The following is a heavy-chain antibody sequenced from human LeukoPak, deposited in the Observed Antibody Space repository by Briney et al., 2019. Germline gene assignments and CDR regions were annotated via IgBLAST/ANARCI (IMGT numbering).Heavy chain of an antibody. CDR3: ARDPGETFSDY. Sequence: GASVKVSCKASGYTFTGYYMHWVRQAPGQGLEWMGWINPNSGGTNYAQKFQGRVTMTRGTSISTAYMELSRLRSDDTAVYYCARDPGETFSDYWGQGTLVAVSS. V-gene: IGHV1-2*02. J-gene: IGHJ4*02. CDR2: INPNSGGT. CDR1: GYTFTGYY.